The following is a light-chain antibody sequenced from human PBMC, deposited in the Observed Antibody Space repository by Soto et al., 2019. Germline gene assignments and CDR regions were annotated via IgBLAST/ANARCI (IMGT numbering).Light chain of an antibody. CDR1: QSVNTNN. CDR2: GAY. Sequence: EVVLTQSPGTLSLSPGERATLSCRASQSVNTNNVAWHKQKPGQAPRLLISGAYNRATGIPDRFSGSGSGADFTLTISRLEPEAFAVYDCQQHGSSPPYTFGQGTTVDIK. V-gene: IGKV3-20*01. J-gene: IGKJ2*01. CDR3: QQHGSSPPYT.